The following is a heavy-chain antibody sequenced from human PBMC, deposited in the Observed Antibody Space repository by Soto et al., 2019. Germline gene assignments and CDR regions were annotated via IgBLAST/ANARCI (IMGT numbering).Heavy chain of an antibody. CDR1: GGSFSGYY. D-gene: IGHD3-10*01. CDR2: INHSGST. Sequence: SETLSLTCAVYGGSFSGYYWSWIRQPPGKGLEWIGEINHSGSTNYNPSLKSRVTISVDTSKNQFSLKLSSVTAADTAVYYCARGRGYYYYYYYMDVWGKGTTVTVSS. CDR3: ARGRGYYYYYYYMDV. V-gene: IGHV4-34*01. J-gene: IGHJ6*03.